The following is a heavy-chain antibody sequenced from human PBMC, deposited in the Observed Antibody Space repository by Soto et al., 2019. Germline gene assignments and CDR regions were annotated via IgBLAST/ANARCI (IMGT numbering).Heavy chain of an antibody. CDR1: GGSFSGYY. D-gene: IGHD3-10*01. J-gene: IGHJ5*02. V-gene: IGHV4-34*01. CDR3: ASGIGRNYYGSGSGFLYH. CDR2: INHSGST. Sequence: PSETLSLTCAVYGGSFSGYYWSWIRQPPGKGLEWIGEINHSGSTNYNPSLKSRVTISVDTSKNQFSLKLSSVTAADTAVYYCASGIGRNYYGSGSGFLYHWGQGTLVTVSS.